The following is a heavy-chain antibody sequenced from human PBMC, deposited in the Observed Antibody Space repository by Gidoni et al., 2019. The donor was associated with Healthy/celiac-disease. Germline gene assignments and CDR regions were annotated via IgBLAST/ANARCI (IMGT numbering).Heavy chain of an antibody. Sequence: EVQLLESGGGLVQPGGSMRLSCAASGSTLSSYAMSWVRQAPGKGLEWVSAISGSGGSTYYADSVKGRFTISRDNSKNTLYLQMNSLRAEDTAVYYCAKDSSMVRGGGFDYWGQGTLVTVSS. CDR3: AKDSSMVRGGGFDY. CDR2: ISGSGGST. CDR1: GSTLSSYA. V-gene: IGHV3-23*01. D-gene: IGHD3-10*01. J-gene: IGHJ4*02.